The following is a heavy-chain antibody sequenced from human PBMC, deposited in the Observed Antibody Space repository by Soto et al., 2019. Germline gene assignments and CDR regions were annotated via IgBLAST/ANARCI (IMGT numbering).Heavy chain of an antibody. CDR3: ARDTRLLWFGELSGDYYYGMDV. CDR2: IIPIFGTA. D-gene: IGHD3-10*01. CDR1: GGTFSSYA. J-gene: IGHJ6*02. V-gene: IGHV1-69*06. Sequence: GASVKVSCKASGGTFSSYAISWVRQAPGQGLEWMGGIIPIFGTANYAQKFQGRVTITADKSTSTAYMELSSLRSEDTAVYYCARDTRLLWFGELSGDYYYGMDVWGQGTTVTVSS.